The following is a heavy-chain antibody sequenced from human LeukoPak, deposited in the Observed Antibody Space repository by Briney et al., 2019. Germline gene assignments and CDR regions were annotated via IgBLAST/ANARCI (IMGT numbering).Heavy chain of an antibody. CDR2: ISSSSSYI. V-gene: IGHV3-21*01. D-gene: IGHD6-19*01. Sequence: PGGSLRLSCAASGFTFSSYSMNWVRQAPGKGLEWVSSISSSSSYIYYADSVKGRFTISRDNAKNSLYLQMNSLRAEDTAVYYCARSSSGWYNHFDYWGQGTLVTVSS. J-gene: IGHJ4*02. CDR3: ARSSSGWYNHFDY. CDR1: GFTFSSYS.